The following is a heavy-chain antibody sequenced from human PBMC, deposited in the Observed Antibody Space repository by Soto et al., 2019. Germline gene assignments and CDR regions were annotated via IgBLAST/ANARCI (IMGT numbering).Heavy chain of an antibody. D-gene: IGHD1-1*01. CDR3: VRDGTKTLRDWFDP. CDR2: IYATGTT. CDR1: GASISGFY. J-gene: IGHJ5*02. V-gene: IGHV4-4*07. Sequence: SETLSLTCTVSGASISGFYWSWIRKSAGKGLEWIGRIYATGTTDYNPSLKSRVMMSVDASKKQFSLKLRSVTAADTAVYYCVRDGTKTLRDWFDPWGQGISVTVSS.